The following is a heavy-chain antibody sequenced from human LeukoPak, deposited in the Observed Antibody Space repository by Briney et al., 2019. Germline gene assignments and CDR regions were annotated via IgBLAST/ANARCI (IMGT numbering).Heavy chain of an antibody. J-gene: IGHJ4*02. D-gene: IGHD3-10*01. Sequence: SETLSLTCAVYGGSFSGYYWSWIRQPPGKGLEWIGEINHSGSTNYNPSLKSRVTISVDTSKNQFSPKLSSVTAADTAVYYCARGRGSMVRGVTDYWGQGTLVTVSS. CDR1: GGSFSGYY. CDR3: ARGRGSMVRGVTDY. CDR2: INHSGST. V-gene: IGHV4-34*01.